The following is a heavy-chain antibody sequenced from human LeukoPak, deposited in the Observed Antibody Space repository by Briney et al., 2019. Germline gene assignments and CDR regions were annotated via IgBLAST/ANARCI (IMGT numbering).Heavy chain of an antibody. D-gene: IGHD2-2*01. V-gene: IGHV3-21*01. J-gene: IGHJ4*02. Sequence: GGSLRLSCAASGFTFSSYSMNWVRQAPGKGLEWVSSISSSSSYIYYADSVKGRFTISRDNAKNSLYLQMNSLRAEDTAVYHCARDLFFVSSDYWGQGTLVTVSS. CDR2: ISSSSSYI. CDR1: GFTFSSYS. CDR3: ARDLFFVSSDY.